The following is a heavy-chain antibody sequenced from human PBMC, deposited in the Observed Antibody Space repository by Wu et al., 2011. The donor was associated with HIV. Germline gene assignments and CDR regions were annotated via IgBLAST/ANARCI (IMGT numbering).Heavy chain of an antibody. Sequence: WVRQAPGQGPEWMAWINPKNDDTTYAQKFQGRVALTWDTSISTVYMELSGLTSDDTAVYYCAGRGRSLIDNWGQGTLVIVSS. CDR3: AGRGRSLIDN. D-gene: IGHD3-10*01. V-gene: IGHV1-2*02. CDR2: INPKNDDT. J-gene: IGHJ4*02.